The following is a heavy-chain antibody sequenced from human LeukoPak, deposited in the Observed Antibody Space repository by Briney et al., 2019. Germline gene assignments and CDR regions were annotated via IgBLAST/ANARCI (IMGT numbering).Heavy chain of an antibody. CDR3: AREGPNYYGSGRYFRGDAFDI. CDR2: ISSSSSYI. CDR1: GFTLSSYS. J-gene: IGHJ3*02. Sequence: PGGSLRLSCAASGFTLSSYSMNWVRQAPGKGLEWVSSISSSSSYIYYADSVKGRFTISRDNAKNSLYLQMNSLRAEDTAVYYCAREGPNYYGSGRYFRGDAFDIWGQGTMVTASS. V-gene: IGHV3-21*01. D-gene: IGHD3-10*01.